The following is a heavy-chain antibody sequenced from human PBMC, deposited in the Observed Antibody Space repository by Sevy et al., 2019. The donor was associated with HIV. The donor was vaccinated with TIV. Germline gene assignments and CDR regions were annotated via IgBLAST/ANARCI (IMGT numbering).Heavy chain of an antibody. CDR1: GGSISSYY. V-gene: IGHV4-59*13. CDR3: ARTTTDYYYYYGMDV. J-gene: IGHJ6*02. D-gene: IGHD1-1*01. CDR2: IYYSGST. Sequence: SQTLSLTCTVSGGSISSYYWSWIRQPPGKGLEWIGYIYYSGSTNYNPSLKSRVTISVDTSKNQFSLKLSSVTAADTAVYYCARTTTDYYYYYGMDVWGQGTTVTVSS.